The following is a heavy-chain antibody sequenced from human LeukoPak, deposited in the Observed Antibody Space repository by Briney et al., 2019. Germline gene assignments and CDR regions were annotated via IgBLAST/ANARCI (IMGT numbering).Heavy chain of an antibody. CDR2: IYYSGST. V-gene: IGHV4-39*01. CDR1: GGSISSSSYY. Sequence: SSETLSLTCTVSGGSISSSSYYWGWIRQPPGKGLEWIGSIYYSGSTYYNPSLKSRVTISVDTSKNQFSLKLSSVTAADTAVYYCARGHGGYQPPKTNWFDPWGQGTLVTVSS. J-gene: IGHJ5*02. D-gene: IGHD2-2*01. CDR3: ARGHGGYQPPKTNWFDP.